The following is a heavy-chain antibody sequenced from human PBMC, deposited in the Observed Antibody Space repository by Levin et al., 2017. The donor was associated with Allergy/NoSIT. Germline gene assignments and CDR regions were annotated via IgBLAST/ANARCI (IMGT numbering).Heavy chain of an antibody. Sequence: PGGSLRLSCAASGFTFSSYAMHWVRQAPGKGLEWVAVISYDGSNKYYADSVKGRFTISRDNSKNTLYLQMNSLRAEDTAVYYCARGTTVIDAFDIWGQGTMVTVSS. J-gene: IGHJ3*02. CDR1: GFTFSSYA. D-gene: IGHD4-17*01. V-gene: IGHV3-30-3*01. CDR3: ARGTTVIDAFDI. CDR2: ISYDGSNK.